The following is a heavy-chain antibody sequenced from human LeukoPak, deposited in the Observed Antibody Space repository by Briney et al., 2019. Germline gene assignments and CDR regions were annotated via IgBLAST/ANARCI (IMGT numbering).Heavy chain of an antibody. Sequence: GASVKVSCKASGYTFTSYRISWVRQAPGQGLEWMGWISDYVGNTNYAQNLQGRVTMTTDTSTSVAYMELRSLRSDDTAVYYCARDGEMATGYYYYYGMDVWGQGTTVTVSS. D-gene: IGHD7-27*01. CDR3: ARDGEMATGYYYYYGMDV. CDR1: GYTFTSYR. J-gene: IGHJ6*02. V-gene: IGHV1-18*01. CDR2: ISDYVGNT.